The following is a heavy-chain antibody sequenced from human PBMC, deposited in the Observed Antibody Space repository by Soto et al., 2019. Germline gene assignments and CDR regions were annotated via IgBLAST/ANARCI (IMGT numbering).Heavy chain of an antibody. D-gene: IGHD3-10*01. CDR1: GFTVSSNY. Sequence: LRLSCAASGFTVSSNYMSWVRQAPGKGLEWVSVIYSGGSTYYADSVKGRFTISRDNSKNTLYLQMNSLRAEDTAVYYCARDRITYGSGSYFYYGMDVWGQGTTVTVS. CDR3: ARDRITYGSGSYFYYGMDV. V-gene: IGHV3-53*01. J-gene: IGHJ6*02. CDR2: IYSGGST.